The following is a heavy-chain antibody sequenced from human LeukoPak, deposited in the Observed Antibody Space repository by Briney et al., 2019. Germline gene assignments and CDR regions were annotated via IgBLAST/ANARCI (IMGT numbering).Heavy chain of an antibody. Sequence: GGSLRLSCAASGFTVSTNYMSWDRQAPGKGLEWVSIIYSGDRTDYADSLKGRFTISRDTSKNTLYLQMSSLRAEDTAVYYCARDVRKQGLWSWGQGTLVTVSS. CDR2: IYSGDRT. J-gene: IGHJ4*02. CDR1: GFTVSTNY. CDR3: ARDVRKQGLWS. V-gene: IGHV3-66*01. D-gene: IGHD3-10*01.